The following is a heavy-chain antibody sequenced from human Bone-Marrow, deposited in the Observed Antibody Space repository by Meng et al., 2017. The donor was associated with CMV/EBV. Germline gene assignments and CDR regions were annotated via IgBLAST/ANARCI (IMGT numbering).Heavy chain of an antibody. J-gene: IGHJ6*02. Sequence: SETLSLTCAGYGGSFSGYHWSWIRQPPGKGLEWIGEVYHSGGTNYDPSLKSRVTISVDTSKNQFSLKLSSVTAADTAVYYCARGARLAVWGQGTTVTVSS. CDR1: GGSFSGYH. CDR3: ARGARLAV. V-gene: IGHV4-34*01. D-gene: IGHD6-6*01. CDR2: VYHSGGT.